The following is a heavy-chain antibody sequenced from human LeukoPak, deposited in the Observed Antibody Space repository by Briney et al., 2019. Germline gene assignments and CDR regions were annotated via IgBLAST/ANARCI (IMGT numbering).Heavy chain of an antibody. Sequence: PSETLSLTCTVSGGSISSSSYYWGWIRQPPGKGLEWIGSIYYSGSAYYNPSLKSRVTISVDTSKNQFSLKLSSVTASDTAVYYCARRSAPSYYTILTGYSGNWFDPWGQGTLVTVSS. J-gene: IGHJ5*02. V-gene: IGHV4-39*01. CDR1: GGSISSSSYY. CDR3: ARRSAPSYYTILTGYSGNWFDP. D-gene: IGHD3-9*01. CDR2: IYYSGSA.